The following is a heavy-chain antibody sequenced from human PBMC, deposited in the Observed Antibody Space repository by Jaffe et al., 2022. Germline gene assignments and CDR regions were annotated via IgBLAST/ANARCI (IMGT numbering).Heavy chain of an antibody. V-gene: IGHV1-46*01. CDR1: GYTFTSYY. D-gene: IGHD3-16*02. Sequence: QVQLVQSGAEVKKPGASVKVSCKASGYTFTSYYMHWVRQAPGQGLEWMGIINPSGGSTSYAQKFQGRVTMTRDTSTSTVYMELSSLRSEDTAVYYCATGYDYIWGSYRRDSDYYYYYMDVWGKGTTVTVSS. CDR3: ATGYDYIWGSYRRDSDYYYYYMDV. CDR2: INPSGGST. J-gene: IGHJ6*03.